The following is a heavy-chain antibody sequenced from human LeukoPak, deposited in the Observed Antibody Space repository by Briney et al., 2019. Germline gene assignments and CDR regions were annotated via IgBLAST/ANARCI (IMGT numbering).Heavy chain of an antibody. CDR3: AKACYAVGAINYFDY. CDR1: GFTFSDYV. CDR2: ISGSGGTT. Sequence: GGSLRLSCAASGFTFSDYVMNWVRQAPGKGLEWVSGISGSGGTTYYADSVKGRFTISRDNSKNTLYLQMNSLRAEDTAVYYCAKACYAVGAINYFDYWGQGTLVTVSS. V-gene: IGHV3-23*01. J-gene: IGHJ4*02. D-gene: IGHD1-26*01.